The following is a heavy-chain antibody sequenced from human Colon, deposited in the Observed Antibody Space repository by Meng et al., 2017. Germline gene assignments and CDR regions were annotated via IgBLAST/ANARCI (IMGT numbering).Heavy chain of an antibody. D-gene: IGHD4-17*01. V-gene: IGHV4-4*02. CDR1: GGSISSINW. CDR3: ASIYRYGDYGDYFDY. J-gene: IGHJ4*02. CDR2: IYHSGAT. Sequence: QAPLHEAGPALVKPSGPLSLPCAGSGGSISSINWWSWARQPPGKGLEWIGEIYHSGATNYSPSLKSRVTISVDKSKNQFSLKLSSMTAADTAVYYCASIYRYGDYGDYFDYWGQGTLVTVSS.